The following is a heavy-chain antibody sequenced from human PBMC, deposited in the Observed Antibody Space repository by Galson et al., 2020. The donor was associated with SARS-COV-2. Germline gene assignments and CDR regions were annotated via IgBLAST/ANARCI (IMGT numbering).Heavy chain of an antibody. J-gene: IGHJ6*02. CDR2: INTDGSST. D-gene: IGHD5-12*01. Sequence: GGSLRLSCSASGLTFSSYWMHWVRQAPGKGLVWVSRINTDGSSTTYADSVKGRFTISRDNATNTLDLQLNSLRVEDTAGYYCARESIVSTPGRTYYYGMDVWGQGTTVTVS. V-gene: IGHV3-74*01. CDR1: GLTFSSYW. CDR3: ARESIVSTPGRTYYYGMDV.